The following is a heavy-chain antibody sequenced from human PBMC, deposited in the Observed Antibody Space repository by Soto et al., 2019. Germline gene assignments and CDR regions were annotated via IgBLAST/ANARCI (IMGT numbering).Heavy chain of an antibody. Sequence: QLQLQESGPGLVKPSETLSLSCTVSGGSISSSSDYWAWIRQPPGKGLEWGGSIYYSGNTYYNPSXKXXVTLSADTSKTPFSLGLSSVTAADTAVYYCARNRWRYYFAYWGQGALVTVSS. CDR2: IYYSGNT. J-gene: IGHJ4*02. CDR3: ARNRWRYYFAY. CDR1: GGSISSSSDY. V-gene: IGHV4-39*01. D-gene: IGHD3-16*02.